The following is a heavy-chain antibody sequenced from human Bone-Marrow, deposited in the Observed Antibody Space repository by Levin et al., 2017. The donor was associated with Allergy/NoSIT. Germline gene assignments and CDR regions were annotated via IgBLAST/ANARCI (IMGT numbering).Heavy chain of an antibody. Sequence: SGPTLVKPTQTLTLTCTFSGFSLNTYAVGVGWTRQPPGKALEWLGLIYWDDDKRYSPSLKSRLNITNYTSKNQVVLTMTNVDPFDTATYYCAHMHTYYGLDVWGQGTTVTVSS. J-gene: IGHJ6*02. CDR3: AHMHTYYGLDV. CDR1: GFSLNTYAVG. V-gene: IGHV2-5*02. D-gene: IGHD2-21*01. CDR2: IYWDDDK.